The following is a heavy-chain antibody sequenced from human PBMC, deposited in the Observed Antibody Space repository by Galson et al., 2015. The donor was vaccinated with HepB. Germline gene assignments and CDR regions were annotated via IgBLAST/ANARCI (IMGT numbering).Heavy chain of an antibody. Sequence: TLSLTCAVYGGSFSGYYWSWIRQPPGKGLEWIGEINHSGSTNYNPSLKSRVTISVDTSKNQFSLKLSSVTAADTAVYYCARDGLQKAGNYYYYYMDVWGKGTTVTVSS. CDR2: INHSGST. CDR3: ARDGLQKAGNYYYYYMDV. V-gene: IGHV4-34*01. D-gene: IGHD5-24*01. J-gene: IGHJ6*03. CDR1: GGSFSGYY.